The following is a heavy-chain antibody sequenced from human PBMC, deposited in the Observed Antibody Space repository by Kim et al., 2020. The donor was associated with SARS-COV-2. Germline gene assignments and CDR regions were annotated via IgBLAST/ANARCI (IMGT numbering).Heavy chain of an antibody. CDR1: GYTFTSYD. Sequence: ASVKVSCKASGYTFTSYDINWVRQATGQGLEWMGWMNPNSGNTGYAQKFQGRVTMTRNTSISTAYMELSSLRSEDTAVYYCARVRTVEPTIFGVVKYNWFDPWGQGTLVTVSS. J-gene: IGHJ5*02. CDR3: ARVRTVEPTIFGVVKYNWFDP. CDR2: MNPNSGNT. D-gene: IGHD3-3*01. V-gene: IGHV1-8*01.